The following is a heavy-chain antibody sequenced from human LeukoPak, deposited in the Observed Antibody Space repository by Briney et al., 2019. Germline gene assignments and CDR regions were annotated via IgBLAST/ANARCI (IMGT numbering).Heavy chain of an antibody. CDR3: GRRPYWYFDL. J-gene: IGHJ2*01. V-gene: IGHV4-4*07. CDR2: ISPSGNT. CDR1: SDSISTHS. Sequence: SETLSLTCSVSSDSISTHSWSWIRQAAGKRLEWIGHISPSGNTNYNPSLKSRVTMSVDTSKNHFSLKLSSVTAADTAVYYCGRRPYWYFDLWGRGTLVTVSS.